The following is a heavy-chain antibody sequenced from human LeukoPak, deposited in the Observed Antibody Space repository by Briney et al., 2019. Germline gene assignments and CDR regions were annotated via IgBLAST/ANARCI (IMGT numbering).Heavy chain of an antibody. CDR3: AKGGQSFGSGELPLNWFDP. D-gene: IGHD3-10*01. Sequence: GGSLRLSCAASGFTFGTYAMSWVRQVPGKGLEWVSSITGSGVSTYYADSVKGRFTISRDNSKNTLYLQMNSLRAEDTAAYYCAKGGQSFGSGELPLNWFDPWGQGTLVTVSS. CDR1: GFTFGTYA. V-gene: IGHV3-23*01. CDR2: ITGSGVST. J-gene: IGHJ5*02.